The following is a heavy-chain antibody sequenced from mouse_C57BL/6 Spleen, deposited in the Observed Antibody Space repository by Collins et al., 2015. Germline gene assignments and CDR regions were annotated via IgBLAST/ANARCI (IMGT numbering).Heavy chain of an antibody. D-gene: IGHD2-3*01. V-gene: IGHV5-6-3*01. CDR1: GFTFSSYG. CDR2: INSNGGST. J-gene: IGHJ3*01. CDR3: ARGDDGYSWFAY. Sequence: GQLVEVWGGLVQPGGSLKFSCAASGFTFSSYGMSWVRQTPDKRLELVATINSNGGSTYYPDSVKGRFTISRDNAKNTLYLQMSSLKSEDTAMYYCARGDDGYSWFAYWGQGTLVTVSA.